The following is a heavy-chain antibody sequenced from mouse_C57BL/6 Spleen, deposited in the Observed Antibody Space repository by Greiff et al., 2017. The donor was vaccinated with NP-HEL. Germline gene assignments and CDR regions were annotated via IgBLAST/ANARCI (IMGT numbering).Heavy chain of an antibody. D-gene: IGHD2-3*01. CDR1: GYTFTSYW. J-gene: IGHJ3*01. V-gene: IGHV1-59*01. CDR2: IDPSDSYT. Sequence: QVQLKQPGAELVRPGPSVKLSCKASGYTFTSYWMHWVKQRPGQGLEWIGVIDPSDSYTNYNQKFKGKATLTVDTSSSTAYMQLSSLTSEDSAVYYCARSDGSAYWGQGTLVTVSA. CDR3: ARSDGSAY.